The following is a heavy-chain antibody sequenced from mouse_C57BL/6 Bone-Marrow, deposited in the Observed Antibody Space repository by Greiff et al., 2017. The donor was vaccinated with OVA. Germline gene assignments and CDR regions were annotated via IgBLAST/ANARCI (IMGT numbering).Heavy chain of an antibody. CDR2: IDPSDSYT. D-gene: IGHD1-1*01. CDR1: GYTFTSYW. CDR3: ARRGYGSVYFDY. V-gene: IGHV1-59*01. J-gene: IGHJ2*01. Sequence: VQLQQPGAELVRPGTSVKLSCKASGYTFTSYWMHWVKQRPGQGLEWIGVIDPSDSYTNYNQKFKGKATLTVDTSSSTAYMQLSSLTSEDSAVYYCARRGYGSVYFDYWGKGTTLTVSS.